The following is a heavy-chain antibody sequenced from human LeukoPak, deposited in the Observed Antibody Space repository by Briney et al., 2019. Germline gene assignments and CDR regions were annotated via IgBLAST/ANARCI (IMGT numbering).Heavy chain of an antibody. Sequence: SETLSLTCAVQGASLRGSYWSWIRQPPGKGLQWIGQIDHSGSTHSIPSLKSRVTISVDTSKNQFSLKLSSVTAADTAVYYCARLRWYYYDSSGYYYFGYWGQGTLVAVSS. D-gene: IGHD3-22*01. CDR2: IDHSGST. CDR1: GASLRGSY. CDR3: ARLRWYYYDSSGYYYFGY. V-gene: IGHV4-34*01. J-gene: IGHJ4*02.